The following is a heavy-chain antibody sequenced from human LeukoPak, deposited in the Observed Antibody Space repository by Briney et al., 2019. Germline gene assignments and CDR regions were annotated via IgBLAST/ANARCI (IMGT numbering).Heavy chain of an antibody. CDR3: ARASYYGSGLFDC. CDR2: IRFDGSNK. CDR1: GFTFSSYG. D-gene: IGHD3-10*01. V-gene: IGHV3-30*02. J-gene: IGHJ4*02. Sequence: GGSLRLSCAASGFTFSSYGMHWVRQAPGKGLEWVAFIRFDGSNKYYADSVKGRFTISRDNSKNMLYLQMNSLRAEDTAVYYCARASYYGSGLFDCWGQGTLVTVSS.